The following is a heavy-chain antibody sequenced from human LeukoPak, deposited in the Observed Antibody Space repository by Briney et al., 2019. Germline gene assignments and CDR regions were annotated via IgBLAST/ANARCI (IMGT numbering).Heavy chain of an antibody. CDR1: GFTFNSYE. D-gene: IGHD5-18*01. CDR2: ISSSGSTI. Sequence: GGSLRLSCAGSGFTFNSYEMNWVRQAPGKGLEWVSYISSSGSTIYYADSVKGRFTISRDNAKNSLYLQMNSLRAEDTAVYYCARDGWIQLGYWGQGTLVTVSS. J-gene: IGHJ4*02. V-gene: IGHV3-48*03. CDR3: ARDGWIQLGY.